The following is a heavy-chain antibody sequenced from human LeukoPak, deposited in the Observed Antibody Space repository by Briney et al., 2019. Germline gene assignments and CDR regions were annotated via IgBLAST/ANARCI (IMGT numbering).Heavy chain of an antibody. CDR2: TSGSGGST. J-gene: IGHJ4*02. Sequence: GASLRLSCAASGFTFSSYAMSWVRQAPGKGLEWVSATSGSGGSTYYADSVKGRFTISRDNSKNTLYLQMNSLRAEDTAVYYCANVSPYYFDYWGQGTLVTVSS. CDR1: GFTFSSYA. V-gene: IGHV3-23*01. CDR3: ANVSPYYFDY.